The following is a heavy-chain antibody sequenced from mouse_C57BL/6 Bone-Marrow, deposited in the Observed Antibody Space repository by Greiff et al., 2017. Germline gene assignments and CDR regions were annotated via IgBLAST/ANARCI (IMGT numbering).Heavy chain of an antibody. CDR2: ILPGRGST. J-gene: IGHJ4*01. D-gene: IGHD2-4*01. CDR1: GYTFTGYW. CDR3: ARSEDIYYDYEGDY. Sequence: QVQLQQSGAELMKPGASVKLSCKATGYTFTGYWIEWVKQRPGHGLEWIGEILPGRGSTNYNEKFKGKATFTADTSSNTAYMQLSSLTTEDSAIYYCARSEDIYYDYEGDYWGQGTSVTVSS. V-gene: IGHV1-9*01.